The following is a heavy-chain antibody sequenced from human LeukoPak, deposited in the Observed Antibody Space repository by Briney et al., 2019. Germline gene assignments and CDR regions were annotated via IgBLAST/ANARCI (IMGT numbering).Heavy chain of an antibody. CDR3: ARGGGARPDY. CDR2: ISSSSSAI. CDR1: GFTFNSYG. J-gene: IGHJ4*02. D-gene: IGHD3-10*01. V-gene: IGHV3-48*02. Sequence: AGGSLRLSCTASGFTFNSYGMNWVRQAPGKGLKWVSYISSSSSAINYADSVKGRFTISRDNAKNSLFLQMNSLRDEDTAMYYCARGGGARPDYWGQGTLVTVSS.